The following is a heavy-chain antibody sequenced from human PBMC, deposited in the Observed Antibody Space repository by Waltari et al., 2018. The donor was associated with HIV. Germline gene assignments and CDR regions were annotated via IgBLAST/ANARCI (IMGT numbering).Heavy chain of an antibody. CDR1: GYTFTPYA. V-gene: IGHV7-4-1*02. J-gene: IGHJ5*02. CDR3: ARVIGGYCSGGSCYWFDP. D-gene: IGHD2-15*01. Sequence: QVQLVQSGSELKKPGASVKVSCKASGYTFTPYAMSWVRQAPGQGLEWMGWINTKTGNPTYAQGFTGRLVFALDTSVSTAYLQISSLKAEDTAVYYCARVIGGYCSGGSCYWFDPWGQGTLVTVSS. CDR2: INTKTGNP.